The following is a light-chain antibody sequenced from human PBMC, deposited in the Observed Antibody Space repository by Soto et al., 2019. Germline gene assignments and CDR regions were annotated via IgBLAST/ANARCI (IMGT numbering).Light chain of an antibody. CDR1: SSDVGGYNF. V-gene: IGLV2-14*03. Sequence: QSALTQPASVSGSPGQSITISCTGTSSDVGGYNFVSWYQQHPGKAPRLMILDVDNRPSGVSTRFSGSKSGNTASLTISGLQAEDEADYYCCSYSGSRTIVVFGAGTKLTVL. J-gene: IGLJ2*01. CDR2: DVD. CDR3: CSYSGSRTIVV.